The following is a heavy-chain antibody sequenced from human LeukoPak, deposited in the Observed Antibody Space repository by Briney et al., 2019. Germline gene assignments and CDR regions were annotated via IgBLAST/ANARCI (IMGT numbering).Heavy chain of an antibody. CDR2: IYSGGSP. J-gene: IGHJ4*02. D-gene: IGHD6-19*01. CDR1: GFTVSSND. V-gene: IGHV3-53*01. CDR3: ASGAGYSSDPYYFDY. Sequence: GGSLRLSCAASGFTVSSNDMSWVRQAPGKGLEWVSVIYSGGSPYYADSVKGRFTISRDNAKNSLYLQMNSLRAGDTAVYYCASGAGYSSDPYYFDYWGQGTLVTVSS.